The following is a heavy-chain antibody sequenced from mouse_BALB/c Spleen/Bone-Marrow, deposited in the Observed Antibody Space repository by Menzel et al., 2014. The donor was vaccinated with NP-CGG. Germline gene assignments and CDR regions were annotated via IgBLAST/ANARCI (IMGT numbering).Heavy chain of an antibody. J-gene: IGHJ3*01. CDR3: TRDDGGFAY. D-gene: IGHD1-1*02. V-gene: IGHV1-69*02. CDR2: IYPSDSYT. Sequence: VQLQQSGTDLVRPGASVKLSCKASGYTFTSYWINWVKQRPGQGLEWIGNIYPSDSYTSYNQKFKDKATLTVDKSSSTAYMHLSSPTSEDSAVYYCTRDDGGFAYWGQGTLVTVSA. CDR1: GYTFTSYW.